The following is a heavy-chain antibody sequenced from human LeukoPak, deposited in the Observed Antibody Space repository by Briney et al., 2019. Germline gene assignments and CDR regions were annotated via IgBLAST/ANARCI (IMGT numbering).Heavy chain of an antibody. CDR2: IYYSGTT. J-gene: IGHJ4*02. V-gene: IGHV4-59*08. Sequence: SETLSLTCTVSGGSISTYYWSWIRQPPGKGLEWIGYIYYSGTTNYNPSLKSRVTMSVDTSKNQFSLKLRSVTAADTAVYYCAKSYDSSGYYLVFGSWGRGTLVTVSS. CDR1: GGSISTYY. D-gene: IGHD3-22*01. CDR3: AKSYDSSGYYLVFGS.